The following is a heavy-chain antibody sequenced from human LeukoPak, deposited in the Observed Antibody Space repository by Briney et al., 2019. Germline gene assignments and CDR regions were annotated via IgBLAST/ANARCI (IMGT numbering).Heavy chain of an antibody. V-gene: IGHV1-69*04. CDR2: IIPILGIA. Sequence: SVTVSCKASGGTFSSYAISWVRQAPGQGLEWMGRIIPILGIANYAQKFQGRVTITADKSTSTAYMELSSLRSEDTAVYYCARDRSSSPIDYWGQGTLVTVSS. CDR1: GGTFSSYA. CDR3: ARDRSSSPIDY. J-gene: IGHJ4*02. D-gene: IGHD2-2*01.